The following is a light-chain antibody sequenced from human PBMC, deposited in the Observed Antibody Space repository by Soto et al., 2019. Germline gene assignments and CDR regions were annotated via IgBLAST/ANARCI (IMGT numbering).Light chain of an antibody. V-gene: IGKV1-27*01. CDR3: QKYDSAPWT. Sequence: DIQMTQSPSSLSASVRDRVTITCRASQGISNYLAWYQQKPGKVPKLLIYAASTLQSGVTSRFSGSGSGTDFTLTISRLQPEDVATYYCQKYDSAPWTFGQGTKVEIK. CDR1: QGISNY. J-gene: IGKJ1*01. CDR2: AAS.